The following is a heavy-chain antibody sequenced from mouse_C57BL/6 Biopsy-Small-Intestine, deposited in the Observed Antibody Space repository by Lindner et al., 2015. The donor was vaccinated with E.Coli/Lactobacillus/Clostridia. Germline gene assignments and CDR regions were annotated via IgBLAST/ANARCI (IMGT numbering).Heavy chain of an antibody. CDR1: GYSFTGYF. J-gene: IGHJ4*01. D-gene: IGHD2-1*01. CDR2: INPYNGDT. Sequence: EVQLQESGPELVKPGDSVKISCKASGYSFTGYFMNWVMQSHGKSLEWIGRINPYNGDTFYNQKFKGKATLTVDKSSSTAHMELRSLTSEDSAVYYCARTIYYGNYGYAMDYWGQGTSVTVSS. CDR3: ARTIYYGNYGYAMDY. V-gene: IGHV1-20*01.